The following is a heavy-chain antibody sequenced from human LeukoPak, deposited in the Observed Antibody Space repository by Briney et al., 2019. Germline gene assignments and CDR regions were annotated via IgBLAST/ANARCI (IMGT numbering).Heavy chain of an antibody. CDR2: TYYRSKWNN. CDR3: ARERYYFDY. J-gene: IGHJ4*02. V-gene: IGHV6-1*01. CDR1: GDSVSSNSVA. Sequence: SQTLSLTCAISGDSVSSNSVAWNWIRQSPSRGLEWLGRTYYRSKWNNEYAESVRSRITINPDTSKNQFSLQLDPVTPEDTAVYYCARERYYFDYWGQGTLVTVSS.